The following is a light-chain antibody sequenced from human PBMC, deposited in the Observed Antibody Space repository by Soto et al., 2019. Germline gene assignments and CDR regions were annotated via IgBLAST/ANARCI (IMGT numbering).Light chain of an antibody. CDR3: QQYNNWPPYT. Sequence: EIVMTQSPATLSVSPGERATLSCRASQSGSSNLAWYQHKPGQAPRLLIYGASTRATGIPARFSGSGSGTEFTLTISSMQSEDFAVYYCQQYNNWPPYTFGQGTKLEIK. J-gene: IGKJ2*01. CDR2: GAS. V-gene: IGKV3-15*01. CDR1: QSGSSN.